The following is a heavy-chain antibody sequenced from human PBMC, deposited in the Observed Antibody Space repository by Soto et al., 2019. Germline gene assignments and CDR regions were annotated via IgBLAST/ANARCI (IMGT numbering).Heavy chain of an antibody. Sequence: EVQLLESGGGLVQPGGSLRLSCAASGFTFSSYAMTWFRQAPGKGLDWVAAISDGGGSTYYADSVKGRFTISRDNSKNTVYLQMSSLRAEDTAVYYCTLYCSGVTCSGHWGQGTLVTVSS. CDR1: GFTFSSYA. CDR2: ISDGGGST. D-gene: IGHD2-15*01. CDR3: TLYCSGVTCSGH. J-gene: IGHJ4*02. V-gene: IGHV3-23*01.